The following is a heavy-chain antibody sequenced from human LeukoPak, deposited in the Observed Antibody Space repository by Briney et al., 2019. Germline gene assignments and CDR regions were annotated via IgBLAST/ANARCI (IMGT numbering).Heavy chain of an antibody. D-gene: IGHD1-26*01. CDR2: ISLSGQT. Sequence: PSETPSLTCGVSGGSIRSTNWWSWVRQPPGQGLEWIGEISLSGQTNFNPSLNGRVTMSLDESRNQLSLKLTSVTAADTAIYYCSRESGAFCPFGYWGQGTLVIV. V-gene: IGHV4/OR15-8*02. CDR1: GGSIRSTNW. CDR3: SRESGAFCPFGY. J-gene: IGHJ4*02.